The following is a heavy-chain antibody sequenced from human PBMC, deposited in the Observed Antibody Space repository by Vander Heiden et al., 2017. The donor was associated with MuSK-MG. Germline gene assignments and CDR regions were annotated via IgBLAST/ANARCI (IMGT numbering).Heavy chain of an antibody. V-gene: IGHV3-11*05. Sequence: QVLLVESGGGLVKPGGSLTLSCAGSGFTFSDYYMSWIRQAPGKGLEWVSYISSSTTITTYADSVKGRFTISRDNAKNSLYLQMNSLRAEDTAVYYCARTGLGGGPAYWGQGTLVTVSS. J-gene: IGHJ4*02. CDR2: ISSSTTIT. CDR1: GFTFSDYY. D-gene: IGHD1-1*01. CDR3: ARTGLGGGPAY.